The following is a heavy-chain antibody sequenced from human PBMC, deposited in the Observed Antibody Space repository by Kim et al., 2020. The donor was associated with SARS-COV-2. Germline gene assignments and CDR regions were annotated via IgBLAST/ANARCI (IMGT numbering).Heavy chain of an antibody. D-gene: IGHD3-22*01. V-gene: IGHV4-59*08. J-gene: IGHJ4*02. CDR2: IYYSGST. CDR3: ARRYYDSSGYYSDY. CDR1: GGSISSYY. Sequence: SETLSLTCTVSGGSISSYYWSWIRQPPGKGLEWIGYIYYSGSTNYNPSLKSRVTISVDTSKNQFSLKLSSVTAADTAVYYCARRYYDSSGYYSDYWGQGTLVTVSS.